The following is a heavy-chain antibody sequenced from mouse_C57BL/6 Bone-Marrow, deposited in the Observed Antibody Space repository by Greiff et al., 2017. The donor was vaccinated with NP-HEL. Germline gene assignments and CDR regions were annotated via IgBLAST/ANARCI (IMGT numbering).Heavy chain of an antibody. CDR3: ARTLIYYDYDVFDY. V-gene: IGHV4-1*01. Sequence: AASGIDFSRYWMSWVRRAPGKGLEWIGEINPDSSTINYAPSLKDKFIISRDNAKNTLYLQMSKVRSEDTALYYCARTLIYYDYDVFDYWGQGTTLTVSS. CDR1: GIDFSRYW. J-gene: IGHJ2*01. D-gene: IGHD2-4*01. CDR2: INPDSSTI.